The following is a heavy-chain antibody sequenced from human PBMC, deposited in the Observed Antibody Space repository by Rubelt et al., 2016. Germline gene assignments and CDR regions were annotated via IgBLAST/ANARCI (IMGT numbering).Heavy chain of an antibody. V-gene: IGHV4-34*01. Sequence: QVQLQQWGAGLLKPSETLSLTRAVYGGSFSGYYWSWIRQAPGKGLEWIGEINHSGSTNYNPSLKSRVAISVDTSKNQFSRKLSALHATDTAVYYGVRSCIGGACYVPGAFDIWGRGTMVTVSS. CDR1: GGSFSGYY. CDR2: INHSGST. D-gene: IGHD2-15*01. CDR3: VRSCIGGACYVPGAFDI. J-gene: IGHJ3*02.